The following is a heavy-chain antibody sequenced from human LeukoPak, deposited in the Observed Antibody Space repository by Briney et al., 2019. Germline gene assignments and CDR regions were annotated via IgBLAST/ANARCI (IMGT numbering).Heavy chain of an antibody. J-gene: IGHJ4*02. CDR3: ATVDPYSSGWYDY. CDR1: GGTFSSYA. V-gene: IGHV1-24*01. D-gene: IGHD6-19*01. Sequence: ASVKVSCKASGGTFSSYAISWVRQAPGQGLEWMGGFDPEDGETIYAQKFQGRVTMTEDTSTDTAYMELSSLTSEDTAVYYCATVDPYSSGWYDYWGQGTLLSVSS. CDR2: FDPEDGET.